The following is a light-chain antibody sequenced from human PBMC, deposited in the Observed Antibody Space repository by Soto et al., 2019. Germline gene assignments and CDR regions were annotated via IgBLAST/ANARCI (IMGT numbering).Light chain of an antibody. J-gene: IGLJ3*02. CDR1: SGINVGSSA. V-gene: IGLV5-45*03. CDR3: MIWHSSAWV. CDR2: YKSDSDK. Sequence: QSVLTQPSSLSASPGASASLTCTLRSGINVGSSAIYWYQQKPGSPPRFLLRYKSDSDKHQGSGVPSRFSGSKDTAANAGILLISGVQSDDEADYYCMIWHSSAWVFGGGTKVTVL.